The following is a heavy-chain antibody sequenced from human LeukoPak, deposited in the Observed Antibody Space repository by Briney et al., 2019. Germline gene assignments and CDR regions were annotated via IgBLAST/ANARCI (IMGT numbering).Heavy chain of an antibody. J-gene: IGHJ4*02. V-gene: IGHV3-33*01. CDR3: ARDRFAPTEN. CDR2: IKYDGTEK. Sequence: PGRKVRLSCAASGFTFNTYGMHWVRQAPGKGLEWVAVIKYDGTEKYYSDSVKGRFTISRDNSQNTLYLQMNSLRVEDTAVYYCARDRFAPTENWGQGTLCTVSS. CDR1: GFTFNTYG.